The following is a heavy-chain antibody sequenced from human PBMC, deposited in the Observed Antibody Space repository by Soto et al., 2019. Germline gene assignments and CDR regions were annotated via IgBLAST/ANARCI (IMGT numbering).Heavy chain of an antibody. CDR1: GGSISSRGYY. Sequence: QVQLQESGPGLVKPSQTLSLTCTVSGGSISSRGYYWSWIHQHPGKGLEWIGYIYYSGSTYYNPSLKSRVTISVDTSENQFSLKLSSVTAADTAVYYCARDSPYDFWSGYTNAFDIWGQGTMVTVSS. CDR2: IYYSGST. D-gene: IGHD3-3*01. CDR3: ARDSPYDFWSGYTNAFDI. J-gene: IGHJ3*02. V-gene: IGHV4-31*03.